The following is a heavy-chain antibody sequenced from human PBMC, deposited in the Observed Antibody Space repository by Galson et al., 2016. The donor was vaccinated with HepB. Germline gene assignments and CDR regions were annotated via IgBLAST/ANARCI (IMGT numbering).Heavy chain of an antibody. J-gene: IGHJ4*02. CDR2: IIPIFGTA. D-gene: IGHD2-21*02. V-gene: IGHV1-69*13. CDR3: SRVSDALVVTATLGY. CDR1: GGTFSTYA. Sequence: SVKVSCKASGGTFSTYAIDWVRQAPGQGLEWMGGIIPIFGTANFAQNFQDRVTITADESTSTAYMELSSLRSEDTAVYYCSRVSDALVVTATLGYWGQGTLVTVSS.